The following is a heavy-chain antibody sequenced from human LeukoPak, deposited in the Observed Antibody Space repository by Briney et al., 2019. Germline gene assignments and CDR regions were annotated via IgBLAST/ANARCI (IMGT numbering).Heavy chain of an antibody. D-gene: IGHD3-3*01. CDR1: GGSISSGSYY. CDR2: IYTSGST. CDR3: AREPYYDFWSGYSDAFDI. Sequence: KSSETLSLTCTVSGGSISSGSYYWSWIRQPAGKGLEWIGRIYTSGSTNYNPSLKSRVTISVDTSKNQFSLKLSSVTAADTAVYYCAREPYYDFWSGYSDAFDIWGQGTMVTVSS. V-gene: IGHV4-61*02. J-gene: IGHJ3*02.